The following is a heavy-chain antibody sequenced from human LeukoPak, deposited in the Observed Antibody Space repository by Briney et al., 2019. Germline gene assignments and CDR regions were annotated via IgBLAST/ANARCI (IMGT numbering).Heavy chain of an antibody. Sequence: ASVKVSCKASGYTFTSYGISWVRQAPGQGLEWMGWISAYNGNTNYAQKLQGRVTMTTDTSTSTAYMELRSLRSDDTAVYYCARSGYCSGGSCFYYFDYWGQGTPVTVSS. CDR2: ISAYNGNT. V-gene: IGHV1-18*01. J-gene: IGHJ4*02. CDR3: ARSGYCSGGSCFYYFDY. CDR1: GYTFTSYG. D-gene: IGHD2-15*01.